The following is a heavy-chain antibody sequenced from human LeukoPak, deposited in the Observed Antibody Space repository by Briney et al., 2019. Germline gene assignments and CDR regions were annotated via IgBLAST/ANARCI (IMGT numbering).Heavy chain of an antibody. Sequence: PGGSLRLSCAASGFTFSSYSMNWVRQAPGKGLEWVSSISSSSSYIYYADSVKGRFTISRDNAKNSLYPQMNSLRAEDTAVYYCARDAPPGIAVAGHYYYYGMDVWGQGTTVTVSS. CDR2: ISSSSSYI. CDR1: GFTFSSYS. D-gene: IGHD6-19*01. V-gene: IGHV3-21*01. J-gene: IGHJ6*02. CDR3: ARDAPPGIAVAGHYYYYGMDV.